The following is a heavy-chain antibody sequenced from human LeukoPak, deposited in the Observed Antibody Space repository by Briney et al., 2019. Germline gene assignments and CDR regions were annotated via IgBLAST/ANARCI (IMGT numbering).Heavy chain of an antibody. D-gene: IGHD3-10*01. Sequence: ASVKVSCKASGYTFTSYGISRVRRAPGQGLEWMGWISAYNGNTNYAQKLQGRVTMTTDTSTSTAYMELRSLRSDDTAVYYCARDQGGGSGSYNDYWGQGTLVTVSS. CDR2: ISAYNGNT. J-gene: IGHJ4*02. CDR3: ARDQGGGSGSYNDY. CDR1: GYTFTSYG. V-gene: IGHV1-18*01.